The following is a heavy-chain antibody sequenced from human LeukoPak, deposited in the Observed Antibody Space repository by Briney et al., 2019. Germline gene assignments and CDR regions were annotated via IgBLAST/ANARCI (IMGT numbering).Heavy chain of an antibody. CDR2: VSGSGVNT. D-gene: IGHD6-13*01. J-gene: IGHJ4*02. CDR3: AKDMYSSSWYYFDY. CDR1: GFTFSSYA. Sequence: GGSLRLSCAASGFTFSSYAMSWVRQAPGKGLEWVSAVSGSGVNTYYADSVKGRFTISRDNSKNTLYLQMNSLRAEDTAVYYCAKDMYSSSWYYFDYWGQGTLVTVSS. V-gene: IGHV3-23*01.